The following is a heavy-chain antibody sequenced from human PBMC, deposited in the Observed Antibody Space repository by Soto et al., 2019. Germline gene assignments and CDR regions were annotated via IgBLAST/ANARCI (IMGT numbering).Heavy chain of an antibody. J-gene: IGHJ5*01. CDR2: VFYTGST. Sequence: PSETLSLTCTVSGGSLSNYCWGWIRRPPGKGLEWIGSVFYTGSTHYNPSLRSRVTISIDTSKDQFSLKLNSVTAADTAVYYCARTTTMVRGVSIRWFDSWGQGTQVTVSS. V-gene: IGHV4-39*01. CDR1: GGSLSNYC. CDR3: ARTTTMVRGVSIRWFDS. D-gene: IGHD3-10*01.